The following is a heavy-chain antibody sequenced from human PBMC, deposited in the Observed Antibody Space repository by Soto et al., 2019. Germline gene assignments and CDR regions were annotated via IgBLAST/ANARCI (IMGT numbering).Heavy chain of an antibody. J-gene: IGHJ4*02. CDR3: ARDYWGSFDY. D-gene: IGHD3-16*01. CDR2: ISTDGSST. Sequence: EVQLVESGGGLVQPGGSLRLSCAASGFTFSSYWMYWVRLTPGKGLVWVSRISTDGSSTGYADPVEGRFTSSRDNARNTLFLQMNSLTAEDTAVYYCARDYWGSFDYWGQGTLVTVSS. V-gene: IGHV3-74*01. CDR1: GFTFSSYW.